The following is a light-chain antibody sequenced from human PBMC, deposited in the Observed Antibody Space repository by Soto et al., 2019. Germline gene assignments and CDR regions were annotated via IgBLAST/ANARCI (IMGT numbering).Light chain of an antibody. CDR2: WAS. CDR1: QSVLYSSNNKNY. Sequence: DIVMTQSPDSLAVSLGKRATINCKSSQSVLYSSNNKNYLAWYQQKPGQPPKLLIYWASTRESGVPDRFSGSGSGTDFTLTISSLQAEDVAVYYCQQYYSTPTFGQGTKVEIK. CDR3: QQYYSTPT. J-gene: IGKJ1*01. V-gene: IGKV4-1*01.